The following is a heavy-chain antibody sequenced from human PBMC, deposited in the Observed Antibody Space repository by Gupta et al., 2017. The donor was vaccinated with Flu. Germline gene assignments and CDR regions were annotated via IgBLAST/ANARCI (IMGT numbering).Heavy chain of an antibody. CDR2: ISGRGGST. V-gene: IGHV3-23*01. CDR1: GFTFSSYA. D-gene: IGHD1-26*01. Sequence: EVQLLESGGGLVQPGGSLRLSCAASGFTFSSYAMSWVRQAPGKGLEWVSAISGRGGSTYYAESVKGRFTISRDNSKNTLYLQMNSLRAEDTAVYYCAKCRSGSYSSALNYWGQGTLVTVSS. CDR3: AKCRSGSYSSALNY. J-gene: IGHJ4*02.